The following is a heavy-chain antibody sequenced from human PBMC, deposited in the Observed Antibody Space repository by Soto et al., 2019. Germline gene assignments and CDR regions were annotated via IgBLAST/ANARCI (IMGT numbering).Heavy chain of an antibody. V-gene: IGHV3-21*01. D-gene: IGHD2-21*02. CDR3: ARCRKGGVWTAPTDY. Sequence: EVQLVESGGGLVKPGGSLRLSCAASGFTFSSYSMNWVRQAPGKGLEWVSSISSSSSYIYYADSVKGRFTISRDNAKNSLYLQMNSLRAEDTAVYYCARCRKGGVWTAPTDYWGQGTLVTVSS. CDR1: GFTFSSYS. CDR2: ISSSSSYI. J-gene: IGHJ4*02.